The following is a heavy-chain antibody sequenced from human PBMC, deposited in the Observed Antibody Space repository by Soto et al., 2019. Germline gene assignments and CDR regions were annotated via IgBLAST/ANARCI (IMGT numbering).Heavy chain of an antibody. Sequence: SETLSLTCTVSGGSISSGDYYWSWIRQPPGKGLEWIGYIYYSGSSYYNPSLKSRVTISLDTSKNQFSLKLTPVTAADTAVYYCARVSEILTSRGFDSWGQGTLVTVSS. V-gene: IGHV4-30-4*01. CDR1: GGSISSGDYY. D-gene: IGHD3-9*01. J-gene: IGHJ4*02. CDR3: ARVSEILTSRGFDS. CDR2: IYYSGSS.